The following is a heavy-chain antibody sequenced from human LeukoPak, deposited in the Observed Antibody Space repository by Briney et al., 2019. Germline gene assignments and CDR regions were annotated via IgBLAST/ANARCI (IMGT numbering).Heavy chain of an antibody. CDR1: GFSFSSYG. CDR3: AQGHYVGNSEFLDN. Sequence: PGRSLRLSCAASGFSFSSYGMYWVRQAPGKGLEWVALIYNDGGLPIYLDSVRGRFTISRDNSKNTLYLQMDSLRVEDTAVYYCAQGHYVGNSEFLDNWGQGSLVIVSS. D-gene: IGHD4-23*01. V-gene: IGHV3-33*07. CDR2: IYNDGGLP. J-gene: IGHJ4*02.